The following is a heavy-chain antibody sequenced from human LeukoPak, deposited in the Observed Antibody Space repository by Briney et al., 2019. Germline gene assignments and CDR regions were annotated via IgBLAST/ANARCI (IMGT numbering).Heavy chain of an antibody. D-gene: IGHD3-10*01. V-gene: IGHV4-39*02. CDR3: AREYYYGSGSGPLDY. CDR2: IYYSGST. Sequence: SETLSLTCTVSGGSISSSSYYWGWIRQPPGKGLEWIGSIYYSGSTYYNPSLKSRVTISVDTSKNQFSLRLSSVTAADTAVYYCAREYYYGSGSGPLDYWGQGTLVTVSS. CDR1: GGSISSSSYY. J-gene: IGHJ4*02.